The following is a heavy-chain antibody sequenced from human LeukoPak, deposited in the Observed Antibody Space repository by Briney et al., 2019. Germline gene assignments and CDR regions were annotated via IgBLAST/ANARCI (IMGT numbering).Heavy chain of an antibody. CDR1: GYTFTSYY. D-gene: IGHD3-22*01. CDR2: ISAYNGNT. Sequence: GASVKVSCKASGYTFTSYYMHWVRQAPGQGLEWMGWISAYNGNTNYAQKFQGRVTMTEDTSTDTAYMELSSLRSEDTAVYYCATSPLSYDSSGYYYSDYWGQGTLVTVSS. J-gene: IGHJ4*02. CDR3: ATSPLSYDSSGYYYSDY. V-gene: IGHV1-18*04.